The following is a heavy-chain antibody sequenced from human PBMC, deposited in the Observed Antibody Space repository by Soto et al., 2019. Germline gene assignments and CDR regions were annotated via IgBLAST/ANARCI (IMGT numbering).Heavy chain of an antibody. CDR1: GFTFSSYS. Sequence: GGSLRLSCAASGFTFSSYSMNWVRQAPGKGLEWVSSISSSSSYIYYADSVKGRFTISRDNAKNSLYLQMNSLRAEDTAVYYCARPIAAAGTNWYFDLWGRGTLVTVSS. CDR3: ARPIAAAGTNWYFDL. D-gene: IGHD6-13*01. V-gene: IGHV3-21*01. CDR2: ISSSSSYI. J-gene: IGHJ2*01.